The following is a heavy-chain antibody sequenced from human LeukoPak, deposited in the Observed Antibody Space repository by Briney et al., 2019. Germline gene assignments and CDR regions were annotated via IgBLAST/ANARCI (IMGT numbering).Heavy chain of an antibody. V-gene: IGHV4-59*08. J-gene: IGHJ4*02. CDR1: GGSISSYY. Sequence: PSETLSLTCTVSGGSISSYYWSWIRQPPGKGLEWIGYIYYSGSTNYNPSLKSRVTISVDTSKNQFSLKLSSVTAADTAVYYCARVIIAARRADFDYWGQGTLVTVSS. CDR3: ARVIIAARRADFDY. D-gene: IGHD6-6*01. CDR2: IYYSGST.